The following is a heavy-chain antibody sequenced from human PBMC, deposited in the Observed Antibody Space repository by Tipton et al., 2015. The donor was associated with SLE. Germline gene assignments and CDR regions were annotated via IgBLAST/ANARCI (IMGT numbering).Heavy chain of an antibody. CDR1: GGSISGYY. CDR3: ARWRGYGPSFDY. D-gene: IGHD5-18*01. CDR2: LHDSGRT. V-gene: IGHV4-59*01. Sequence: TLSLTCTVSGGSISGYYWGWIRPPPGKGLEWIGYLHDSGRTSYKPSLKTRVTISVDTSKNQFSLKLSSVTAADTAVYYCARWRGYGPSFDYWGQGTLVTVSS. J-gene: IGHJ4*02.